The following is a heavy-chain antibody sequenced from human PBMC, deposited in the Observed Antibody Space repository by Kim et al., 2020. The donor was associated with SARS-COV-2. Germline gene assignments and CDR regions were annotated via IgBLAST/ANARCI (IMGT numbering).Heavy chain of an antibody. Sequence: YTPALKSRVTISVDTSKNQFSLKLSSVTAADTAVYYCARGRGTVTPFDYWGQGTLVTVSS. J-gene: IGHJ4*02. CDR3: ARGRGTVTPFDY. D-gene: IGHD4-17*01. V-gene: IGHV4-31*02.